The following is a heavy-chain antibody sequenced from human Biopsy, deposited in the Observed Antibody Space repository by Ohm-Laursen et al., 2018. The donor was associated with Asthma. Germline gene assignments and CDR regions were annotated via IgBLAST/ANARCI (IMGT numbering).Heavy chain of an antibody. J-gene: IGHJ6*02. CDR3: ARCQVGYSSGWSLLLKKIYYSGMDV. D-gene: IGHD6-19*01. CDR1: GCTFSNFA. V-gene: IGHV1-69*13. CDR2: IMTVFGTT. Sequence: SVKVSCKAPGCTFSNFAISWVRQAPGQGLEWLGGIMTVFGTTNHAQRFQGRVTITADESTSTAYMEVTSLRSEDTAIYYCARCQVGYSSGWSLLLKKIYYSGMDVWGQGTPVTVSS.